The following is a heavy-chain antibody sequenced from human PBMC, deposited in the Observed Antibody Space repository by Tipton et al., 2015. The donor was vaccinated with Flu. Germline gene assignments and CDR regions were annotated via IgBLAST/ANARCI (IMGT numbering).Heavy chain of an antibody. CDR1: GGSISSYY. Sequence: TLSLTCTVSGGSISSYYWSWIRQPPGKGLEWIGYIYYSGSTNYNPSLKSRVTISVDTSKNQFSLKLSSVTAADTAVYYWASQRVYYDSTFDYWGQGTLVTVSS. J-gene: IGHJ4*02. CDR3: ASQRVYYDSTFDY. D-gene: IGHD3-22*01. V-gene: IGHV4-59*01. CDR2: IYYSGST.